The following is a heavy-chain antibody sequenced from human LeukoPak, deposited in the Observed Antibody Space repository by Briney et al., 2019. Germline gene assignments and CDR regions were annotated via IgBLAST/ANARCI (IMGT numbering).Heavy chain of an antibody. CDR2: IYYSGST. J-gene: IGHJ5*02. D-gene: IGHD6-13*01. Sequence: PSETLSLTCTVSGGSISSSSYYWGWIRQPPGKGLEWIGSIYYSGSTYYNPSLKSRVTISVDTSKNQFSLKLSSVTAADTAVYYCARRVRQLGNWFDPWGQGTLVTVSS. CDR3: ARRVRQLGNWFDP. CDR1: GGSISSSSYY. V-gene: IGHV4-39*01.